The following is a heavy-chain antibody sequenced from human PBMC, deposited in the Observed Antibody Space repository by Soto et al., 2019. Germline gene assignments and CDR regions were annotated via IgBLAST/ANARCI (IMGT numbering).Heavy chain of an antibody. V-gene: IGHV3-33*01. J-gene: IGHJ4*02. D-gene: IGHD3-22*01. Sequence: QVQLVESGGGVVQPGRYLRLSCAASGFTFSSYGMHWVRQAPGKGLEWVAVIWSDGSNKYYADSVKGRFTISRDNSKNKLYLQMNSLRAEDTAVYYCARYYYDSSGYYPLWGQGTLVTVSS. CDR3: ARYYYDSSGYYPL. CDR2: IWSDGSNK. CDR1: GFTFSSYG.